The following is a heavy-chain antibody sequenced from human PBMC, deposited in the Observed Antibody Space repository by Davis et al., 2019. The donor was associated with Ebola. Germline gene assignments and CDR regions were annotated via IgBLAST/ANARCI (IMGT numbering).Heavy chain of an antibody. CDR1: GGSISSSSYY. CDR3: ARGLYSIAAAGTRWFDP. CDR2: IYYSGST. J-gene: IGHJ5*02. V-gene: IGHV4-39*01. Sequence: SETLSLTCTVSGGSISSSSYYWGWIRQPPGKGLEWIGSIYYSGSTYYNPSLKSRVTISVDTSKNQFSLKLSSVTAADTAVYYCARGLYSIAAAGTRWFDPWGQGTLVTVSS. D-gene: IGHD6-13*01.